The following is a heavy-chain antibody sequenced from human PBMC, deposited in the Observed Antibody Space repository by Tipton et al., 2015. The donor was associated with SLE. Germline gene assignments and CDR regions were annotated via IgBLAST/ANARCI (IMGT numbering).Heavy chain of an antibody. CDR3: ARAWSYSTGWYYDL. J-gene: IGHJ2*01. CDR2: MYYTGDT. Sequence: TLSLTCSVSGGYISGGGYYWSWIRQPPGKGLEWIGYMYYTGDTYYNPSLQSRVTMSLDTSKNQFSLNLTSVTAADTAVYYCARAWSYSTGWYYDLWGRGTLVTVSS. V-gene: IGHV4-31*03. D-gene: IGHD6-19*01. CDR1: GGYISGGGYY.